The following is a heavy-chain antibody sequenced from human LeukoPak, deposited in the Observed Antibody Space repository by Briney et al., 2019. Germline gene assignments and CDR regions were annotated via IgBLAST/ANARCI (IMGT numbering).Heavy chain of an antibody. CDR1: GFTFSSYG. Sequence: GGSLRLSCAASGFTFSSYGIHWVRQAPGKGLEWVAFIRYDGSNKYYTDSVKGRFTISRDNAKNSLYLQMNSLRAEDTAVYYCARDTLGADIWGQGTMVTVSS. CDR3: ARDTLGADI. CDR2: IRYDGSNK. V-gene: IGHV3-30*02. J-gene: IGHJ3*02.